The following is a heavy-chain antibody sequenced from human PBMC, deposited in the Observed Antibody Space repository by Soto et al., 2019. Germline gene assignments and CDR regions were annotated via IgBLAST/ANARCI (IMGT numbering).Heavy chain of an antibody. V-gene: IGHV1-69*01. J-gene: IGHJ4*02. Sequence: QVQLVQSGTEVKKPGSSVKVSCKTSGGTFSSYAINWVRQAPGQGLEWMGGIIPIFGTADYAQKFQGRLTITADASTRTAYMELSSLKSEDTAVYCCATGGKLELPDYWGQGTLVTVSS. CDR1: GGTFSSYA. CDR3: ATGGKLELPDY. CDR2: IIPIFGTA. D-gene: IGHD1-7*01.